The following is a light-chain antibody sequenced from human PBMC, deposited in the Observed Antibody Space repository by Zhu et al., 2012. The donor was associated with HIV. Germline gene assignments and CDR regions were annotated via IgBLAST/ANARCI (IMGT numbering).Light chain of an antibody. CDR3: HHYGTSRT. CDR2: ASA. V-gene: IGKV3-20*01. J-gene: IGKJ1*01. Sequence: IVLTQSPATLSLSPGERATVSCRASRSVRSSLAWYQQRPGQAPRLLIYASASRATDIPGRFSGSGSGTDFTLTISRLEPEDFAVYFCHHYGTSRTFGQGTKVEIK. CDR1: RSVRSS.